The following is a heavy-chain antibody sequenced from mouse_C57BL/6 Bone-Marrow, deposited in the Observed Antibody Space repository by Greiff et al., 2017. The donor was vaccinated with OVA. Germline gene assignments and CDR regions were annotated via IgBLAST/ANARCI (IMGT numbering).Heavy chain of an antibody. CDR1: GFTFTDYY. D-gene: IGHD3-2*02. V-gene: IGHV7-3*01. Sequence: EVQGVESGGGLVQPGGSLSLSCAASGFTFTDYYMSWVRQPPGKALAWLGFIRNKANGYTSEYSASVKGQITISRDNSQSILYLQMKAMRAEDSATYYCARYTDAAQYYAMDYWGQGTSVTVSS. CDR2: IRNKANGYTS. J-gene: IGHJ4*01. CDR3: ARYTDAAQYYAMDY.